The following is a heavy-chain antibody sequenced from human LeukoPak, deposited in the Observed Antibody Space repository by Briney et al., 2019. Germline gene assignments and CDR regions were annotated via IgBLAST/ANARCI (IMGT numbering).Heavy chain of an antibody. D-gene: IGHD2-21*01. CDR3: TRGTYCGGDLGCLSMDV. CDR1: GFTFGDYA. CDR2: IRSKAYGGTT. V-gene: IGHV3-49*04. Sequence: GGSLRLSCTASGFTFGDYAMSWVRQAPGKGLEWVGFIRSKAYGGTTEYAASVKGRFTISRDDSKSIAYLQMNSLKTEDTAVYYCTRGTYCGGDLGCLSMDVWGQGTTVTVSS. J-gene: IGHJ6*02.